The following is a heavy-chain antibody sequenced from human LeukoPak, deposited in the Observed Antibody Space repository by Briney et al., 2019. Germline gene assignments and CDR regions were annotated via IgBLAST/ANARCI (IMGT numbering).Heavy chain of an antibody. Sequence: SETLSLTCTVSGGSISGYYWSWIRQPPGKGLEWIGYIYYTGSTNYNPSLKSRVTISVDTSENQFSLKLSSMTAADTAVYYCAREGSGFTFDYWGQGTLVTVSS. J-gene: IGHJ4*02. V-gene: IGHV4-59*01. D-gene: IGHD3-10*01. CDR2: IYYTGST. CDR1: GGSISGYY. CDR3: AREGSGFTFDY.